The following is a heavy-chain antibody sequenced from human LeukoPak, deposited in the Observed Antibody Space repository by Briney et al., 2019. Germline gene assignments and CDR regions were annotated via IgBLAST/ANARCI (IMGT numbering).Heavy chain of an antibody. CDR1: GYTFTGYY. CDR2: INPNSGGT. D-gene: IGHD3-9*01. CDR3: ARDTIGLTGYYRNGY. J-gene: IGHJ4*02. Sequence: GASVKVSCKASGYTFTGYYMHWVRQAPGQGLEWMGWINPNSGGTNYAQKFQGRVTMTRDTSISTAYMELSRLRSDDTAVYYCARDTIGLTGYYRNGYWGQGTLVTVSS. V-gene: IGHV1-2*02.